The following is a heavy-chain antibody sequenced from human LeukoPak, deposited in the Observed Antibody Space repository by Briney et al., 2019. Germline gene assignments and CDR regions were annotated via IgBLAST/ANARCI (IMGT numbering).Heavy chain of an antibody. V-gene: IGHV1-2*04. J-gene: IGHJ6*02. CDR2: INPNSGGT. D-gene: IGHD2-2*01. CDR3: ARDGRSTSFHGMDV. Sequence: ASVKVSCKASGYTFTGYYVHWVRQAPGQGLEWMGWINPNSGGTNYAQKFQGWVTMTRDTSISTAYMELSRLRSDDTAVYYCARDGRSTSFHGMDVWGQGTTVTVSS. CDR1: GYTFTGYY.